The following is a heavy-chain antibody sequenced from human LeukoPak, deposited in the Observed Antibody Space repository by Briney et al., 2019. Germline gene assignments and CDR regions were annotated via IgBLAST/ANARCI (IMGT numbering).Heavy chain of an antibody. CDR1: GFTFSSYG. CDR2: IRYDGSNK. CDR3: AKDPSRFGELPDY. V-gene: IGHV3-30*02. D-gene: IGHD3-10*01. J-gene: IGHJ4*02. Sequence: PGGSLRLSCATSGFTFSSYGMHWVRQAPGKGLKWVAFIRYDGSNKYYADSVKGRFTISRDNSKNTLYLQMNSLRAEDTAVYYCAKDPSRFGELPDYWGQGTLVTVSS.